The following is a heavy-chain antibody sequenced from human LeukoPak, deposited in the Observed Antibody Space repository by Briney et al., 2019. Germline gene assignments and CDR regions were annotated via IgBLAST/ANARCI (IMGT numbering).Heavy chain of an antibody. CDR2: IYHSGST. V-gene: IGHV4-61*01. D-gene: IGHD3-10*01. Sequence: SETLSLTCTVSLGSVSSGSYYWSWIRQPPGKGLEWIGYIYHSGSTNYNPSLKSRVTISVDTSKNQFSLKLSSVTAADTAVYYYARVGFGELDFDYWGQGTLVTVSS. J-gene: IGHJ4*02. CDR1: LGSVSSGSYY. CDR3: ARVGFGELDFDY.